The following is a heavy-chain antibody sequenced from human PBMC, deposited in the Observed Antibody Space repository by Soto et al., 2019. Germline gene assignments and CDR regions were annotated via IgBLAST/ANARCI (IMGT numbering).Heavy chain of an antibody. CDR1: GYTFTDYY. V-gene: IGHV1-2*02. CDR2: INPNRGVT. D-gene: IGHD6-13*01. CDR3: ARAGVAAPRSGEYGMDV. Sequence: ASVKVSCKASGYTFTDYYVHWVRPAPGQGLEWMGWINPNRGVTKYEQTFQGRVTMTRDTSISTVYMQLISLTSDDSAVYYCARAGVAAPRSGEYGMDVWGQGDTVTVS. J-gene: IGHJ6*02.